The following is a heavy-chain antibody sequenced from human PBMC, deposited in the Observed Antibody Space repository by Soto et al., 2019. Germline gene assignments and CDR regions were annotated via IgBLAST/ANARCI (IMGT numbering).Heavy chain of an antibody. CDR1: GGSISSGDDY. D-gene: IGHD3-10*01. CDR2: IYYSGPT. J-gene: IGHJ6*02. V-gene: IGHV4-30-4*01. CDR3: ARLRPDYYADV. Sequence: SETLSLTCTVSGGSISSGDDYWTWIRQPPKKGLEWIGYIYYSGPTFYNPSLKSRVTISVDTSKNQFSLKLSSVTAADTAVYYCARLRPDYYADVWGQGTTVTVSS.